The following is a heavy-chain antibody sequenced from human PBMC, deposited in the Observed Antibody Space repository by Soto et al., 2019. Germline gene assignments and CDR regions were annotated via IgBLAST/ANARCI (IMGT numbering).Heavy chain of an antibody. CDR3: ARDMEYSSSSLWFDP. Sequence: VKVSCKASGVTFSSYAISWVRQAPGQGLEWMGGIIPIFGTANYAQKFQGRVTITADESTSTAYMELSSLRSEDTAVYYCARDMEYSSSSLWFDPWGQGTLVTVSS. CDR1: GVTFSSYA. D-gene: IGHD6-6*01. CDR2: IIPIFGTA. V-gene: IGHV1-69*01. J-gene: IGHJ5*02.